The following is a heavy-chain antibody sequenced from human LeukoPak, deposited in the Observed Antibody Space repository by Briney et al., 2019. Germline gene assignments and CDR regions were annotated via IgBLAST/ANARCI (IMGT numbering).Heavy chain of an antibody. J-gene: IGHJ6*03. CDR3: ARGRARGYYYYYYMDV. CDR2: MNPNSGNT. CDR1: GYTFTSYD. V-gene: IGHV1-8*01. Sequence: GASVKVSCKASGYTFTSYDINWVRQATGQGLEWMGWMNPNSGNTGYAQKFQGRVTMTRNTSISTAYMELSSLRSEDTAVYYCARGRARGYYYYYYMDVWGKGTTVTISS. D-gene: IGHD3-10*01.